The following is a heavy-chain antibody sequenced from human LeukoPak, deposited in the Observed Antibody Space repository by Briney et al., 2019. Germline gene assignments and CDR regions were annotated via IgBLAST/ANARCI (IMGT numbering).Heavy chain of an antibody. D-gene: IGHD6-13*01. V-gene: IGHV3-9*01. Sequence: PGRSLRLSCAASGFTFDDYAMHWARQAPGKGLEWVAGISWNSGSIGYADSVKGRFTISRDNAKNSLYLQMNSLRAEDTALYYCAKARSWSIGEVFDYWGQGTLITVSS. J-gene: IGHJ4*02. CDR1: GFTFDDYA. CDR3: AKARSWSIGEVFDY. CDR2: ISWNSGSI.